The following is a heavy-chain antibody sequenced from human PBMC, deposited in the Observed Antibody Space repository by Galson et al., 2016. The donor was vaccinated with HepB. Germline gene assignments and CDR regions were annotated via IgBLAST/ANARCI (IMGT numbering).Heavy chain of an antibody. V-gene: IGHV6-1*01. D-gene: IGHD1-26*01. Sequence: CAISGDSVSSYSAAWNWIRQSPSRGLEWLGRTYYRSKWYNDYAVSVKSRITINADTSKNQFSLQRNSVTPEDTAVYYCAREPGIGSGMAGRLGYWGQGTLVTVSS. CDR2: TYYRSKWYN. J-gene: IGHJ4*02. CDR3: AREPGIGSGMAGRLGY. CDR1: GDSVSSYSAA.